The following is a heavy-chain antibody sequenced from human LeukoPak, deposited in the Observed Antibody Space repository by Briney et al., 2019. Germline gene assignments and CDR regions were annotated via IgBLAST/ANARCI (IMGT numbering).Heavy chain of an antibody. Sequence: SETLSLTCTVSGYSISSGYYWGWIRQPPGKGLEWIGSIYHSGSTYYNPSLKSRVTISVDTSKNQFSLKLSSVTAADTAVYYCAKDDTDCSGGSCYSDYWGQGTLVTVSS. CDR1: GYSISSGYY. CDR3: AKDDTDCSGGSCYSDY. J-gene: IGHJ4*02. D-gene: IGHD2-15*01. V-gene: IGHV4-38-2*02. CDR2: IYHSGST.